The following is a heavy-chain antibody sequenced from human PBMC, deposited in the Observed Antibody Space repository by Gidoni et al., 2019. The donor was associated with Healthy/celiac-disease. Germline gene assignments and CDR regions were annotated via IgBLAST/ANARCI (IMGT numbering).Heavy chain of an antibody. CDR3: ARGRYNDYVWGSYRSFDY. V-gene: IGHV4-34*01. CDR1: GGSFIGYS. J-gene: IGHJ4*02. D-gene: IGHD3-16*02. Sequence: QLQLHQWGAGLLKPSETLSITCAVYGGSFIGYSWSWIRQPPGKGLEWIGEINHSGSTNYKPALKSRVTISVDTSKNQFSLKLSSVTAADTAVYYCARGRYNDYVWGSYRSFDYWGQGTLVTVSS. CDR2: INHSGST.